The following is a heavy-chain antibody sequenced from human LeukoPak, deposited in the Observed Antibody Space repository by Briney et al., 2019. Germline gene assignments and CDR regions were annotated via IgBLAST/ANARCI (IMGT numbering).Heavy chain of an antibody. J-gene: IGHJ4*02. CDR3: ATDNKQWLVPRPMTDY. V-gene: IGHV1-18*01. D-gene: IGHD6-19*01. Sequence: ASVKVSCKASGYTFTSYGISWVRQAPGQGLEWMGWISAYNGNTNYAQKLQGRVTMTTDTSTSTAYMELRSLRSDDTAVYYCATDNKQWLVPRPMTDYWGQGTLVTVSS. CDR1: GYTFTSYG. CDR2: ISAYNGNT.